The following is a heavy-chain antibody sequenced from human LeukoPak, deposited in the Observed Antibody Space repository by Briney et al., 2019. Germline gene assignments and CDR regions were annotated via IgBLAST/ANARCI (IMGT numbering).Heavy chain of an antibody. CDR3: ARTRVAGTSGAFDI. J-gene: IGHJ3*02. Sequence: GESLKISCKGSGYTFTTYWISWVRRMPGKGLEWMGIIYPGDSDTINIPPFQGRATISVDKSISTAYLQWSSLKASDTAMYYCARTRVAGTSGAFDIWGQGTMVTVSS. V-gene: IGHV5-51*01. CDR2: IYPGDSDT. CDR1: GYTFTTYW. D-gene: IGHD6-19*01.